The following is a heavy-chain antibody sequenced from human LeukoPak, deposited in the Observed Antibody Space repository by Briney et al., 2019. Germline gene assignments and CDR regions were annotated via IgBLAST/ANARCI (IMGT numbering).Heavy chain of an antibody. V-gene: IGHV3-30*18. J-gene: IGHJ6*02. CDR2: ISYDGSNK. CDR3: AKGWRSYGMDV. Sequence: EPGRSLRLSCAASGFTFSSYDMQWVRQAPGKGLEWVAVISYDGSNKYYADSVKGRFTISRDNSKNTLYLQMNSLRAEDTAVYYCAKGWRSYGMDVWGQGTTVTVSS. CDR1: GFTFSSYD. D-gene: IGHD2-15*01.